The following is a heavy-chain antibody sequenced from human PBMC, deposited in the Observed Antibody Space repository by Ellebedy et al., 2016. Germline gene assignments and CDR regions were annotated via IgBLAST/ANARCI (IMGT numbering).Heavy chain of an antibody. V-gene: IGHV4-30-2*03. CDR1: GGSISSGGYS. CDR2: IYHSGST. Sequence: SETLSLXXAVSGGSISSGGYSWSWIRQPPGKGLEWIGYIYHSGSTYYNPSLKSRVTISVDTSKNQFSLKLSSVTAADTAVYYCARQRVTSPNWFDPWGQGTLVTVSS. CDR3: ARQRVTSPNWFDP. D-gene: IGHD4-11*01. J-gene: IGHJ5*02.